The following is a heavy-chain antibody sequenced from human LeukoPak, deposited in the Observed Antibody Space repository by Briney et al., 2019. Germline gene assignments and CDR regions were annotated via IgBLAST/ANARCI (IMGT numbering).Heavy chain of an antibody. J-gene: IGHJ4*02. Sequence: ASVSVSCKASGYTFTGYYMHWVRQAPGQGLEWMGWINPNSGGTKYAQKFQGRVTMTRDTSISTAYMELSRLRSDDTAVYYCAREGHNGFDYWGQGTLVTVSS. V-gene: IGHV1-2*02. D-gene: IGHD1-14*01. CDR3: AREGHNGFDY. CDR1: GYTFTGYY. CDR2: INPNSGGT.